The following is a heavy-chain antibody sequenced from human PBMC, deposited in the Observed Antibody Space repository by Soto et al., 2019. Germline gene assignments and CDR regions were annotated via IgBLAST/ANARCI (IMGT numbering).Heavy chain of an antibody. CDR3: ASDGLRHSAN. CDR1: GGSFSDYY. Sequence: QVQLQQWGAGLLKPSETLSLTCAVYGGSFSDYYWTWIRQPPGKGLEWIGEIKHSGSTKYNPSLKSRVTISGDTSKIQFSLKLTSVAAADTAIYYCASDGLRHSANWGQGILVTVSS. J-gene: IGHJ4*02. D-gene: IGHD1-26*01. CDR2: IKHSGST. V-gene: IGHV4-34*01.